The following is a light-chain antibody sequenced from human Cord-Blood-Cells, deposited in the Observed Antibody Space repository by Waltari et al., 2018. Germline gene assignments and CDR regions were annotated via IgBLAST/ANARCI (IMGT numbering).Light chain of an antibody. CDR2: GAS. CDR3: QQYNNWPPWT. Sequence: EIVMTQSPATPSVSPGERATLSCRASQSVSSNLAWYQQKPGQAPSLLIYGASTRATGIPARFSGSGSGTEFTLTISSLQSEDFAVYYGQQYNNWPPWTFGQGTKVEIK. CDR1: QSVSSN. V-gene: IGKV3-15*01. J-gene: IGKJ1*01.